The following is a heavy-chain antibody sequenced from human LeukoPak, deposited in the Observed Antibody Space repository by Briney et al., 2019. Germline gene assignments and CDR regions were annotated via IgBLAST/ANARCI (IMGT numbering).Heavy chain of an antibody. CDR3: ATRDYYDVNYFDY. CDR2: IYYSGST. Sequence: SETLSLTCTVSGGSISSSSYYWGWIRQPPGKGLEWIGGIYYSGSTYYNPSLKSRVTISVDTSKNQFSLKLSSVTAADTAVYYCATRDYYDVNYFDYWGQGTLVTVSS. V-gene: IGHV4-39*01. J-gene: IGHJ4*02. CDR1: GGSISSSSYY. D-gene: IGHD3-22*01.